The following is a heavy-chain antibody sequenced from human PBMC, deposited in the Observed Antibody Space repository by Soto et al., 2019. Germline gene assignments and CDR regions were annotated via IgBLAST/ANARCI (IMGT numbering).Heavy chain of an antibody. D-gene: IGHD1-26*01. CDR2: ISAYNGNT. Sequence: QVQLVQSGAEVKKPGASVKVSCKASGYTFTSYGISWVRQAPGQGLEWMGWISAYNGNTNYAQKLQGRVTMTTDTSTRTAYMELRSLRSDETAVYYCARDSDEWELLHHEFDYWGQGTLVTVSS. J-gene: IGHJ4*02. V-gene: IGHV1-18*01. CDR1: GYTFTSYG. CDR3: ARDSDEWELLHHEFDY.